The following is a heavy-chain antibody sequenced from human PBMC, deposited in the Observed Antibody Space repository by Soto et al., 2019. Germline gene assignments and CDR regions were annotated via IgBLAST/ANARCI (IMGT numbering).Heavy chain of an antibody. CDR2: IYYSGST. CDR1: GGSISSGGYY. CDR3: ARWFYDSSGYYQSAIDY. Sequence: QVQLQESGPGLVRPSQTLSLTCTVSGGSISSGGYYWSWIRQHPGKGLEWIGYIYYSGSTYYNPSLKSRVTISVDSSKHQFSLKLSSVTAADTAVYYCARWFYDSSGYYQSAIDYWGQGTLVTVSS. D-gene: IGHD3-22*01. V-gene: IGHV4-31*03. J-gene: IGHJ4*02.